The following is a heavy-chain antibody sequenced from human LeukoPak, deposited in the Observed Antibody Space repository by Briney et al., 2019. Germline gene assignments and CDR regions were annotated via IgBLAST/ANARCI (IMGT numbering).Heavy chain of an antibody. CDR2: IIPIFGIA. J-gene: IGHJ4*02. V-gene: IGHV1-69*04. D-gene: IGHD5-12*01. CDR1: RGTFSSYA. Sequence: SVKVSCKASRGTFSSYAISWVRQAPGQGLEWMGRIIPIFGIANYAQKFQGRVTITADKSTSTAYMELSSLRSEDTAVYYCARAGYSGYDLEGGYFDYWGQGTLVTVSS. CDR3: ARAGYSGYDLEGGYFDY.